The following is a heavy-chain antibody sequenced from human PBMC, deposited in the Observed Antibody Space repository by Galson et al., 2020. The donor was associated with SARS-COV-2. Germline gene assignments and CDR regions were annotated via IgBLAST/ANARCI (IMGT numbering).Heavy chain of an antibody. CDR2: ISYDGSNK. Sequence: GGSLRLSCAASGFTFSSYGMHWVRQAPGKGLEWVAVISYDGSNKYYAYSVKGRFTISRDNSKNTLYLQMNSLRAEDTAVYYCAKEGLDCSGGICCWGWVYYYYGMDVWGQGTTVTVSS. J-gene: IGHJ6*02. CDR3: AKEGLDCSGGICCWGWVYYYYGMDV. V-gene: IGHV3-30*18. D-gene: IGHD2-15*01. CDR1: GFTFSSYG.